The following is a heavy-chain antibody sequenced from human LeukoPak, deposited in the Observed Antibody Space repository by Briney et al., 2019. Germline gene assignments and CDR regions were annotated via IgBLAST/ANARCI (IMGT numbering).Heavy chain of an antibody. V-gene: IGHV1-18*01. CDR2: ISAYNGNT. Sequence: GASVKVSCKASGYTFTSYGISWVRQAPGQGLEWMGWISAYNGNTNYAQKLQGRVTMTTDTSTSTAYMELRSLRSDDTAAYYCARDRGYFDWLLKTDYYYYGMDVWGQGTTVTVSS. J-gene: IGHJ6*02. D-gene: IGHD3-9*01. CDR3: ARDRGYFDWLLKTDYYYYGMDV. CDR1: GYTFTSYG.